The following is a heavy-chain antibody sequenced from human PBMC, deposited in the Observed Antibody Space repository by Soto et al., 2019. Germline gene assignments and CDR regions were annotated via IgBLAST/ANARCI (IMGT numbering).Heavy chain of an antibody. CDR1: RYTFTSHG. Sequence: QIQLVKSGGDVMTPGSSVKVSCTTSRYTFTSHGIAWVRQATGQRLEWMGWISTFNGKTDYAQKFQGRVTMTADTITRTAHMELRSLRSVDTAVYYCARLLTEGATFREDAFDLWGPGTKVT. J-gene: IGHJ3*01. CDR3: ARLLTEGATFREDAFDL. CDR2: ISTFNGKT. V-gene: IGHV1-18*01. D-gene: IGHD3-9*01.